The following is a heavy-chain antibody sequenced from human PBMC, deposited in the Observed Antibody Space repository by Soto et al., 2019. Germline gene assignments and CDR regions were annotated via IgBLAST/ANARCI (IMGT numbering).Heavy chain of an antibody. V-gene: IGHV3-66*01. CDR3: ARDSPRFDP. CDR2: IYSGGST. J-gene: IGHJ5*02. Sequence: GGSLRLSCVASGFTVSSNYMSWVRQAPGKGLEWVSLIYSGGSTYYADSVKGRFTISRDNSKNTLYLQMNSLRVEDTAVYYCARDSPRFDPWGQGTLVTVSS. CDR1: GFTVSSNY.